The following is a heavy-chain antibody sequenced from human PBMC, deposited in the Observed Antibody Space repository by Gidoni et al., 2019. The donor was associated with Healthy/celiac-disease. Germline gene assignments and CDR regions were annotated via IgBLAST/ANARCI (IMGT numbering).Heavy chain of an antibody. Sequence: EVQLVESGGGLVQPGGSLRLSCAASGFTFGSYEMNWVRQAPGKGLEWVSYISSSGSTIYYADSVKGRFTISRDNAKNSLYLQMNSLRAEDTAVYYCARDWVNGYSYFDYWGQGTLVTVSS. D-gene: IGHD4-4*01. V-gene: IGHV3-48*03. CDR2: ISSSGSTI. CDR1: GFTFGSYE. CDR3: ARDWVNGYSYFDY. J-gene: IGHJ4*02.